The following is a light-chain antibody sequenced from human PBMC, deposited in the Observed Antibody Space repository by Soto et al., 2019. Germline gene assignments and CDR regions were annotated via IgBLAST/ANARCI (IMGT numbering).Light chain of an antibody. V-gene: IGLV2-14*01. CDR3: SSYTSTSPYV. CDR2: EVS. CDR1: SSDVGGYNY. Sequence: SVLTQPASVSGSPGQSIAISCTGTSSDVGGYNYVSWYQQHPGKAPKLMVYEVSHRPSGVSNRFTGSKSGNTASLTISGLQAEDEADYYCSSYTSTSPYVFGTGTKLTVL. J-gene: IGLJ1*01.